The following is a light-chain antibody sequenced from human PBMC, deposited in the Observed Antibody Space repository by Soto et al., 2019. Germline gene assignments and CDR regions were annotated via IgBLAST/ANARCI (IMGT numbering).Light chain of an antibody. V-gene: IGKV1-39*01. CDR1: QSISSY. J-gene: IGKJ1*01. Sequence: DIQMNQSPSSLSASVGDRVAITCRASQSISSYLNWYQQKPGKAPKLLIYAASSLQSGVPSRFSGSGSETDFTLTISSLQPEDFATYYCQQSYSTPRTFGQGTKVEIK. CDR2: AAS. CDR3: QQSYSTPRT.